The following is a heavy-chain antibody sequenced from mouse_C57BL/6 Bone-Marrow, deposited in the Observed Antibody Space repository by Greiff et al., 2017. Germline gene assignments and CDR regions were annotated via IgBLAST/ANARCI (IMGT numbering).Heavy chain of an antibody. V-gene: IGHV1-19*01. J-gene: IGHJ2*01. CDR3: TYYYYGSSLFDY. Sequence: EVQLQQSGPVLVKPGASVKMSCKASGYTFTDYYMNWVKQSHGKSLEWIGVINPYNGGTSYNQKFKGKATLTVDKSSSTAYMELNSLTSEDSAVYYSTYYYYGSSLFDYWGQGTTLTVSS. CDR2: INPYNGGT. CDR1: GYTFTDYY. D-gene: IGHD1-1*01.